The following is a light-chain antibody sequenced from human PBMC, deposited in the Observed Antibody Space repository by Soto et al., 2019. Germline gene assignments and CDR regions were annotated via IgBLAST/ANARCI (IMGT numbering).Light chain of an antibody. CDR1: QSVSSN. CDR3: QQYNNWPPYT. J-gene: IGKJ2*01. V-gene: IGKV3-15*01. CDR2: GAS. Sequence: EIVMTQSPATLSVSPGERATLSCRASQSVSSNLAWYQQKPGQAPRLLIYGASTRATGIPARFSGGGSGTEFTLTISGLQSEDFAVYYCQQYNNWPPYTFGQGTKLAIK.